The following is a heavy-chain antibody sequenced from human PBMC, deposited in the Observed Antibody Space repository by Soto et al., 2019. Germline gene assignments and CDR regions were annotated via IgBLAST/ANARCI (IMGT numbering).Heavy chain of an antibody. J-gene: IGHJ4*01. V-gene: IGHV3-20*04. CDR1: GFTFDNYA. Sequence: PGGSLRLSCTVSGFTFDNYAMIWVRQAPGKGLEWISGINWNGASAGYADSVKGRFTISRDNAKNSLYLQMNSLRAEDTALYYCARGLNKAALSFEYWGQGTLVTVSS. CDR2: INWNGASA. D-gene: IGHD6-25*01. CDR3: ARGLNKAALSFEY.